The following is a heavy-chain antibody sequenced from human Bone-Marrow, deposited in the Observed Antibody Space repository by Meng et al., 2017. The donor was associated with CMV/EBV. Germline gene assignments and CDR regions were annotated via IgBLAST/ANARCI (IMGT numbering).Heavy chain of an antibody. CDR3: ARDFYDFWSGYYTTGRDNWFDP. Sequence: GGSLRLSCAASGFTFSSYEMNWVRQAPGKGLEWVSYISSSGSTIYYADSVKGRFTISRDNAKNSLYLQMNSLRAEDTAVYYCARDFYDFWSGYYTTGRDNWFDPWGQGTRVTGSS. D-gene: IGHD3-3*01. CDR2: ISSSGSTI. J-gene: IGHJ5*02. V-gene: IGHV3-48*03. CDR1: GFTFSSYE.